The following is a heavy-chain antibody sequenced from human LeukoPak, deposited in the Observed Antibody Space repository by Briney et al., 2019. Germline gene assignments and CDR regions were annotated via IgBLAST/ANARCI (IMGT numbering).Heavy chain of an antibody. V-gene: IGHV3-48*01. J-gene: IGHJ4*02. Sequence: GGSLRLSCVASGFTLSNYNMNWFRKAPGKGLEWTSYISSSGSTIHYADSVKGRFTVSRDNAKNSLYLQMNSLRAEDTAVYYCARGGDIAVPADYWGQGTLVTVSS. CDR1: GFTLSNYN. CDR2: ISSSGSTI. D-gene: IGHD6-19*01. CDR3: ARGGDIAVPADY.